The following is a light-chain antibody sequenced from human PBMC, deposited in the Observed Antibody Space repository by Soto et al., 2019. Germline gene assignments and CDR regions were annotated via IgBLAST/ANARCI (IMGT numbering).Light chain of an antibody. J-gene: IGKJ4*01. CDR2: TVS. CDR1: QSLLDSDDGNTY. CDR3: MQRIEFPLT. V-gene: IGKV2-40*01. Sequence: DIVMTQTILSLPVTPGEPASISCGSSQSLLDSDDGNTYLDWYLQKPGQSPQLLIYTVSYRASGVPDRFSGSGSGTDFTLKISRVEAEDVGVYYCMQRIEFPLTFGGGTKVDIK.